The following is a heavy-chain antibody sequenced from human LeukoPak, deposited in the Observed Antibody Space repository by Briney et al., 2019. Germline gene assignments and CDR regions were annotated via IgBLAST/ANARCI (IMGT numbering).Heavy chain of an antibody. CDR2: ISAYNGNT. J-gene: IGHJ4*02. Sequence: ASVKVSCKASGYTFTSYGISWVRQAPGQGLEWMGWISAYNGNTNYAQKLQGRVTMTTDTSTSTAYMELRSLRSDDTAVYYCAREADPRITSCYDYWGQGTLVTVSS. CDR3: AREADPRITSCYDY. D-gene: IGHD2-2*01. CDR1: GYTFTSYG. V-gene: IGHV1-18*01.